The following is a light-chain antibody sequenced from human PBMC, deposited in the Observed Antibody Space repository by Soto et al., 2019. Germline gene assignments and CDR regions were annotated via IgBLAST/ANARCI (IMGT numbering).Light chain of an antibody. CDR2: DAS. CDR1: QDISNY. V-gene: IGKV1-27*01. CDR3: QQYNSAPNT. J-gene: IGKJ2*01. Sequence: DIQMTQSPSSLSASVGDRVTITCRASQDISNYLACYQQKPGKVPKLLIFDASTLQTGVQSRFSGSGAGTVFTLTISGLQPEDVAAYYCQQYNSAPNTFGRGTRLEIK.